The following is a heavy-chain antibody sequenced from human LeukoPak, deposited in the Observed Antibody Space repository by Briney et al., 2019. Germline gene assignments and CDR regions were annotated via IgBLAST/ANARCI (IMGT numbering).Heavy chain of an antibody. V-gene: IGHV3-30*02. CDR3: TKDSVAMVTTSDY. D-gene: IGHD5-18*01. J-gene: IGHJ4*02. CDR2: MHYDGRNI. Sequence: GGSLRLSCAMSGFTLTSTGMHWVRQAPGKGLEWVAFMHYDGRNILYADSVKGRFSISTDNTKNMVYLQMSSLRPEDTALYYCTKDSVAMVTTSDYWGQGTLVTVSS. CDR1: GFTLTSTG.